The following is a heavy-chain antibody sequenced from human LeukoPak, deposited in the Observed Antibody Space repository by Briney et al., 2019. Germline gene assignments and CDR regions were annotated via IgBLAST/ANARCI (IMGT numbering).Heavy chain of an antibody. D-gene: IGHD2-2*01. CDR3: ARGHYCSSTSCYGNWFDP. J-gene: IGHJ5*02. Sequence: PSQTLSLTCTVSGGSISSDGYYWSWIRQHPGKGLEWIGYIYYSGSTYYNPSLKSRVTISVDTSKNQFSLKLSSVTAADTAVYYCARGHYCSSTSCYGNWFDPWGQGTLVTVSS. V-gene: IGHV4-31*03. CDR1: GGSISSDGYY. CDR2: IYYSGST.